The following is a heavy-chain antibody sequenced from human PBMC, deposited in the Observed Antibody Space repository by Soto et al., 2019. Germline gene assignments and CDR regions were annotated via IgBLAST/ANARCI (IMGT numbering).Heavy chain of an antibody. Sequence: SETLSLTCDVSGDTISTGGYTWAWIRQPPGKALEWIGHTYHSGNPYYNPSLKSRVIIAADTSKNQFSLKVTSVSAADTAVYYCARVRGYTYGYDPRYYFDYWGQGALVNVSS. V-gene: IGHV4-30-2*01. CDR1: GDTISTGGYT. D-gene: IGHD5-18*01. CDR2: TYHSGNP. CDR3: ARVRGYTYGYDPRYYFDY. J-gene: IGHJ4*02.